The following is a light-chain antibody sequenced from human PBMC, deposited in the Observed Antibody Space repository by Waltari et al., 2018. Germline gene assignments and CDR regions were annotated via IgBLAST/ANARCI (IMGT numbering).Light chain of an antibody. CDR2: EVS. J-gene: IGLJ2*01. CDR3: CSYAGSSTSKV. Sequence: QSALTQPASVSGSPGQSITISCTGTSSDVGSYNLVSWYQQHPGKAPKLMIYEVSKRPSVVSNLFSGSKSCNTASLTISGLQAEDEADYYCCSYAGSSTSKVFGGGTKLTVL. CDR1: SSDVGSYNL. V-gene: IGLV2-23*02.